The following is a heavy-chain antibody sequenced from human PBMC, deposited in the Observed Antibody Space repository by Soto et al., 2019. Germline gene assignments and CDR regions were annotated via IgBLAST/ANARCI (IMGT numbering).Heavy chain of an antibody. CDR1: GCTLSAYE. V-gene: IGHV3-48*03. D-gene: IGHD3-10*01. CDR2: ISDSGLTI. Sequence: LRLCCAASGCTLSAYEMNWVRQAPGKGLEWVSYISDSGLTIYYADSVRGRFTISRDNAKNSLYLQMSSPRAEDTAVYCCARLVTPGRYYYYAMDVCGQRTTVTVSS. J-gene: IGHJ6*02. CDR3: ARLVTPGRYYYYAMDV.